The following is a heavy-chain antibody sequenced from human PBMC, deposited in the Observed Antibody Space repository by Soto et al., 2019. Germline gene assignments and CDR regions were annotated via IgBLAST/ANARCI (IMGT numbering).Heavy chain of an antibody. CDR2: IYYSGST. D-gene: IGHD3-10*01. CDR3: ARAPYYYGSGSYYKGFDY. V-gene: IGHV4-34*01. Sequence: SETLSLTCAVYGGSFSGYYWSWIRQPPGKGLEWIGSIYYSGSTYYNPSLKSRVTISVDTSKNQFSLKLSSVTAADTAVYYCARAPYYYGSGSYYKGFDYWGQGTLVTVSS. CDR1: GGSFSGYY. J-gene: IGHJ4*02.